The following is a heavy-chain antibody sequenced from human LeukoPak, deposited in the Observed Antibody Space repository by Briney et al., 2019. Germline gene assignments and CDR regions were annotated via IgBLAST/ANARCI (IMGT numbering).Heavy chain of an antibody. CDR2: IYYSGST. CDR3: ARATTPAVAGGGFDY. Sequence: SETLSLTCTVSGGSISSYYWSWIRQPPGKGLEWIGYIYYSGSTNYNPSLKSRVTISVDRSKNQFSLKLSSVTAADTAVYYCARATTPAVAGGGFDYWGQGTLVTVSS. CDR1: GGSISSYY. V-gene: IGHV4-59*12. J-gene: IGHJ4*02. D-gene: IGHD6-19*01.